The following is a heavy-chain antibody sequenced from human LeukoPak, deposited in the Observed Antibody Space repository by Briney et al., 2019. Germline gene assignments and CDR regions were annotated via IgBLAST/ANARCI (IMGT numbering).Heavy chain of an antibody. D-gene: IGHD1-14*01. Sequence: GGSLRLSCAASGFTFNTYNMNWVRQAPGKGLEWVSITYSGDTTYYADSVKGRFIISRDDSKNTLSLQMNDLRVEDTAVYYCARERPDSRNLDSWGRGALVTVSS. CDR2: TYSGDTT. CDR1: GFTFNTYN. V-gene: IGHV3-66*01. CDR3: ARERPDSRNLDS. J-gene: IGHJ4*02.